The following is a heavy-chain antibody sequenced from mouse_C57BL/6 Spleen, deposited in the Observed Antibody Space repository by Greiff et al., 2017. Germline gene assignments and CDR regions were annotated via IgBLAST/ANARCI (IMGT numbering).Heavy chain of an antibody. CDR3: ARDAYDYDWFAY. V-gene: IGHV7-1*01. CDR2: SRNKANDYTT. J-gene: IGHJ3*01. CDR1: GFTFSDFY. Sequence: EVQGVESGGGLVQSGRSLRLSCATSGFTFSDFYMEWVRQAPGKGLEWIAASRNKANDYTTEYSASVKGRFIVSRDTSQSILYLQMNALRAEDTAIYYCARDAYDYDWFAYWGQGTLVTVSA. D-gene: IGHD2-4*01.